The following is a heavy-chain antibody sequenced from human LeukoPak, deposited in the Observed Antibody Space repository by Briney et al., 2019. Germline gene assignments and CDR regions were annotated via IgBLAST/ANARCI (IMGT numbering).Heavy chain of an antibody. Sequence: GGSLRLSCAASGFTFSSYAMSWVRQAPGKGLEWVSAISGSGGSTYYAHSVKGRFTISRDNSKNTLYLQMNSLRAEDTAVYYCAKVMQNYDILTGYSPVGAFDIWGQGTMVTVSS. D-gene: IGHD3-9*01. CDR3: AKVMQNYDILTGYSPVGAFDI. CDR1: GFTFSSYA. V-gene: IGHV3-23*01. J-gene: IGHJ3*02. CDR2: ISGSGGST.